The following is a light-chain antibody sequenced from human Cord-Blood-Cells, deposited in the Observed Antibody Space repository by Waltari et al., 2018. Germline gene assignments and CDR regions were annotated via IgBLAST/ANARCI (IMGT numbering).Light chain of an antibody. J-gene: IGKJ3*01. Sequence: DIVMTQSPDSLAVSLGERATINCKSSQSVLYSSNNKNYLAWYQQKPGQPPKLLIYWASTRESGVPDRFSGSGSGTDFTLTISSLQAEDVAGYYCQQYYSTPFTVGPGTKVDIK. CDR1: QSVLYSSNNKNY. V-gene: IGKV4-1*01. CDR2: WAS. CDR3: QQYYSTPFT.